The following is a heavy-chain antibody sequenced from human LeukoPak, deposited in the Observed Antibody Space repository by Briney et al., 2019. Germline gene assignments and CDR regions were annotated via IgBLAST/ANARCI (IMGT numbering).Heavy chain of an antibody. D-gene: IGHD6-19*01. CDR1: GGSFSGYY. Sequence: SETLSLTCAVYGGSFSGYYWSWIRQPPGKGLEWIGEINHSGSTNYNPSLKSRVTISVDTSKNQFSLKLSSVTAADTAVYYCARGRMAVAGTGYYYYYYGMDVWGQGTTVTVSS. CDR2: INHSGST. J-gene: IGHJ6*02. V-gene: IGHV4-34*01. CDR3: ARGRMAVAGTGYYYYYYGMDV.